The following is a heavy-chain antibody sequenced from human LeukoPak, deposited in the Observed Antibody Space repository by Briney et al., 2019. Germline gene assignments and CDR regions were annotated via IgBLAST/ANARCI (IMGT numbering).Heavy chain of an antibody. Sequence: TSETLSLTCTVSGGSISSSTYYWGWIRQPPGKGLEWIGSIYYSGSTYYNPSLKSRVTISVDTSKNQFSLKLSSVTAADTAVYYCARLWFGNWFDPWGQGTLVTVSS. CDR1: GGSISSSTYY. V-gene: IGHV4-39*01. J-gene: IGHJ5*02. CDR3: ARLWFGNWFDP. CDR2: IYYSGST. D-gene: IGHD3-10*01.